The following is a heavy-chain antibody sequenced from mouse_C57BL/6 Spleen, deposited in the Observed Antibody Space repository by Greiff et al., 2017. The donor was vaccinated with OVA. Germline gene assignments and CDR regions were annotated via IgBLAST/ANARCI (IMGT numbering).Heavy chain of an antibody. CDR3: ARSPGYDHYYAMDY. CDR1: GFTFTDYY. D-gene: IGHD2-2*01. CDR2: IRNKANGYTT. V-gene: IGHV7-3*01. Sequence: EVKVVESGGGLVQPGGSLSLSCAASGFTFTDYYMSWVRQPPGKALEWLGFIRNKANGYTTEYSASVKGRFTISRDNSQSILYLQMNALRAEDSATYYCARSPGYDHYYAMDYWGQGTSVTVSS. J-gene: IGHJ4*01.